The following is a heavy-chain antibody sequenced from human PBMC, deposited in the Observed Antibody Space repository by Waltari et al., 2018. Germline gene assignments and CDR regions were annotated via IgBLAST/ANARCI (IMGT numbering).Heavy chain of an antibody. J-gene: IGHJ3*02. CDR3: ARADEDYDFWSGYIRDDAFDI. Sequence: QVQLQQWGAGLLKPSETLSLTCAVYGGSFSGYYWSWIRQPPGKGLEWIGEINHSGSTNYNPARKSRVTISVDTSKNQFSLKLSSVTAADTAVYYCARADEDYDFWSGYIRDDAFDIWGQGTMVTVSS. D-gene: IGHD3-3*01. CDR1: GGSFSGYY. V-gene: IGHV4-34*01. CDR2: INHSGST.